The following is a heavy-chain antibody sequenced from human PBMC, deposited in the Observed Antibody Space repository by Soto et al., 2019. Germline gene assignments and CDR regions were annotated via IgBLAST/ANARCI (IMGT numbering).Heavy chain of an antibody. Sequence: QVQLVQSGAEVKKPGASVKVSCTAPGYTFTSYAIHWVRQAPGQRLEWMGWVNAGNGNTKYSQKLQGRVTITRDTSASTAYMELSSLRSEDTAVYYCARDVGYNWTRIDYWGQGTLVTVSS. D-gene: IGHD1-20*01. CDR3: ARDVGYNWTRIDY. CDR1: GYTFTSYA. CDR2: VNAGNGNT. J-gene: IGHJ4*02. V-gene: IGHV1-3*01.